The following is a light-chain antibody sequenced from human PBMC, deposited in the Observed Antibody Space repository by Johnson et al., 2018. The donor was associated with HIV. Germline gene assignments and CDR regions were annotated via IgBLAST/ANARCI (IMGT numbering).Light chain of an antibody. Sequence: QLVLTQPPSVSAAPGQKVTISCSGGSSNIGTNYVSWYQQLPGTAPKLLISENNKRPSGIPDRFSASKSGTSATLGITGLQTGEEAVYYFGTGDRSLSVYVLGTGSKVTVL. V-gene: IGLV1-51*02. J-gene: IGLJ1*01. CDR1: SSNIGTNY. CDR3: GTGDRSLSVYV. CDR2: ENN.